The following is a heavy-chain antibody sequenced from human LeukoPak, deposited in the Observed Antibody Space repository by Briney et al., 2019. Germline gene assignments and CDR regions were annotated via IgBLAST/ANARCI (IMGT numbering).Heavy chain of an antibody. CDR3: ARSSSGWFGLNDY. Sequence: PGGSLRLSCAASGFTFSSYGMSWVRQAPGKGLEWVSSISSSSSYIYYADSVKGRFTISRDNAKNSLYLQMNSLRAEDTAVYYCARSSSGWFGLNDYWGQGTLVTVSS. D-gene: IGHD6-19*01. J-gene: IGHJ4*02. V-gene: IGHV3-21*01. CDR2: ISSSSSYI. CDR1: GFTFSSYG.